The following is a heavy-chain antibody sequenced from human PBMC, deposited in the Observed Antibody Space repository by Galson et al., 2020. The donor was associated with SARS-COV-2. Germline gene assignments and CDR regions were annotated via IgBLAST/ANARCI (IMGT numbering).Heavy chain of an antibody. D-gene: IGHD4-17*01. J-gene: IGHJ2*01. CDR1: GFTFSSYS. Sequence: GGSLRLSCAASGFTFSSYSMNWVRQAPGKGLEWVSSISSSSSYIYYADSVKGRFTISRDNAKNSLYLQLNSLRAEDTAVYYCARDLRDYGDYYWYFDRWGLGTLVSVSS. CDR2: ISSSSSYI. V-gene: IGHV3-21*01. CDR3: ARDLRDYGDYYWYFDR.